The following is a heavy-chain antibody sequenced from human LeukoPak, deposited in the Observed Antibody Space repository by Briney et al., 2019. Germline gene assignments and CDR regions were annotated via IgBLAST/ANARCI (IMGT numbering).Heavy chain of an antibody. J-gene: IGHJ3*02. CDR3: AGESEVIEAFDI. CDR1: GFTFSSYA. V-gene: IGHV3-30*04. Sequence: PGGSLRLSCAASGFTFSSYAMHWVRRAPGKGLEWVAVISYDGSNKYYADSVKGRFTISRDNSKNTLYLQMNSLRAEDTAVYYCAGESEVIEAFDIWGQGTMVTVSS. D-gene: IGHD3-10*01. CDR2: ISYDGSNK.